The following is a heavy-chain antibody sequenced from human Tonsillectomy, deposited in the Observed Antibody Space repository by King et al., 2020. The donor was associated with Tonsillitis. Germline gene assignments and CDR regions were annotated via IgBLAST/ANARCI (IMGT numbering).Heavy chain of an antibody. CDR3: ARRGQPPVHDAFDI. Sequence: QLQESGPGLVKPSETLSLTCTVSGDSISNNYWSWIRQSPGKGLEWIGYIFYTGSTNYSPSLKSRVTISVDTSKNQFSLKLSSVTAADTAVYFCARRGQPPVHDAFDIWGQGTMVTVSS. V-gene: IGHV4-59*08. CDR1: GDSISNNY. CDR2: IFYTGST. J-gene: IGHJ3*02. D-gene: IGHD6-13*01.